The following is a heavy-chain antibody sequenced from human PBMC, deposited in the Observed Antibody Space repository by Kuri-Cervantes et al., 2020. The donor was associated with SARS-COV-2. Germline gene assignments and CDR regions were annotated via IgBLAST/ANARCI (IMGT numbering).Heavy chain of an antibody. J-gene: IGHJ3*02. CDR1: GGTISSYA. CDR2: NIPIFGTA. CDR3: AGVHPDYYGSGSYLAGKDAFDI. D-gene: IGHD3-10*01. Sequence: VQDTCKASGGTISSYAISWVRQAPGQGLEWMGGNIPIFGTAKYAQKFQGKVTITTDESTSTAYMELSSLMSEDTAVNYCAGVHPDYYGSGSYLAGKDAFDIWGQGTMVTVSS. V-gene: IGHV1-69*13.